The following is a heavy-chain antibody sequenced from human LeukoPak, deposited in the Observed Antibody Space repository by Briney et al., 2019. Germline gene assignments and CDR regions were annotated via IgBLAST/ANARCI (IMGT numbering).Heavy chain of an antibody. J-gene: IGHJ3*02. CDR2: ISYDGSNK. D-gene: IGHD3-10*01. Sequence: HPGGSLRLSCAASGFTFSSYSMNWVRQAPGKGLEWVAVISYDGSNKYYADSVKGRFTISRDNSKNTLYLQMNSLRAEDTAVYYCAREQGTLDAFDIWGQGTMVTVSS. V-gene: IGHV3-30*03. CDR1: GFTFSSYS. CDR3: AREQGTLDAFDI.